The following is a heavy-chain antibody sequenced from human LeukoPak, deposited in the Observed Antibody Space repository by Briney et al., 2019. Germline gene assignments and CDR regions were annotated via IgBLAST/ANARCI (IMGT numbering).Heavy chain of an antibody. CDR1: GYTFTSYD. V-gene: IGHV1-8*01. CDR2: MNPNSGNT. CDR3: ARAAIFGVEYHYYYMDV. Sequence: ASVKVSCKASGYTFTSYDINWVRQATGQGLEWMGWMNPNSGNTGYAQKFQGRVTMTRNTSISTAYMELSSLRSEDTAVYYCARAAIFGVEYHYYYMDVWGKGTTVTVSS. J-gene: IGHJ6*03. D-gene: IGHD3-3*01.